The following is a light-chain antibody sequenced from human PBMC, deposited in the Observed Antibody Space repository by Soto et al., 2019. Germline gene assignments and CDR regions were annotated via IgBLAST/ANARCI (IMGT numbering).Light chain of an antibody. CDR1: SSNIGRNY. CDR3: AVWDGSLSAWV. Sequence: QSVLTQPPSASGTPGQRVTISCAGSSSNIGRNYVYWYQQLPGTAPKLLIHRNNQRPSGVPDRFSGSKSGTSASLAIGGLRSEDEADYYCAVWDGSLSAWVFGGGTKLTVL. J-gene: IGLJ3*02. CDR2: RNN. V-gene: IGLV1-47*01.